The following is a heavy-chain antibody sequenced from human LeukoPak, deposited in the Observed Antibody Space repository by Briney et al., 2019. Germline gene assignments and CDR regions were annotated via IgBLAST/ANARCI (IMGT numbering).Heavy chain of an antibody. CDR3: ARDQNHRGYAFDI. D-gene: IGHD1-14*01. V-gene: IGHV3-7*01. CDR2: IKQDGSEK. J-gene: IGHJ3*02. CDR1: GGSISSGGYY. Sequence: ETLSLTCTVSGGSISSGGYYWSWVRQAPGKGLEWVANIKQDGSEKYYVDSVKGRFTISRDNAKNSLYLQMNSLRAEDTAVYYCARDQNHRGYAFDIWGQGTMVTVSS.